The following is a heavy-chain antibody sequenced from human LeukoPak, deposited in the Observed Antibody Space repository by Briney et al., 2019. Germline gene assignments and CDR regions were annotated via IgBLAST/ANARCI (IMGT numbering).Heavy chain of an antibody. CDR3: ARVLSYSSGAPWFDP. CDR2: ISAYNGNT. J-gene: IGHJ5*02. V-gene: IGHV1-18*04. D-gene: IGHD3-22*01. Sequence: ASVKVSCKASGYTFTGYYMHWVRQAPGQGLEWMGWISAYNGNTNYAQKLQGRVTMTTDTSTSTAYMELRSLRSDDTAVYYCARVLSYSSGAPWFDPWGQGTLVTVSS. CDR1: GYTFTGYY.